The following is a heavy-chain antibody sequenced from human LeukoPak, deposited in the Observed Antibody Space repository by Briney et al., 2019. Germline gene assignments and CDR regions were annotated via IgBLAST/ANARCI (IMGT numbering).Heavy chain of an antibody. CDR3: ATAREPYYYDIDV. V-gene: IGHV1-24*01. CDR1: GYTHTQLS. CDR2: IDPQYRET. Sequence: GASVKVSRKVSGYTHTQLSMHWVRQTPAKGLDWVGGIDPQYRETIYAQKLQGRVTMPEDTSTSPAYVELSSLRSEGTAVYYCATAREPYYYDIDVGGQGPRVTVSS. J-gene: IGHJ6*01.